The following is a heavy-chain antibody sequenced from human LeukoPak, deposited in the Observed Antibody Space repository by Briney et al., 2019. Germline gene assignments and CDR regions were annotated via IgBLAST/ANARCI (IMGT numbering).Heavy chain of an antibody. CDR3: ARLVLDYYYYMDV. CDR1: GYSISSGYY. J-gene: IGHJ6*03. Sequence: PSETLSLTCAVSGYSISSGYYWGWIRQPPGKGLEWIGSIYHSGSTYYNPPLKSRVTISADTSKNQFSLKLSSVTAADTAVYYCARLVLDYYYYMDVWGKGTTVTVSS. V-gene: IGHV4-38-2*01. CDR2: IYHSGST.